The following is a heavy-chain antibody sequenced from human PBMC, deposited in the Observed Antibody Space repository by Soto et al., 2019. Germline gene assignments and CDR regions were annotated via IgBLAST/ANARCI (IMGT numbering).Heavy chain of an antibody. CDR1: GGTFSSYA. V-gene: IGHV1-69*13. Sequence: SVKVSCKASGGTFSSYAISWVRQAPGRGLEWMGGIIPIFGTANYAQKFQGRVTITADESTSTAYMELSSLRSEDTAVYYCARDRYYYGSGSYSFDYWGQGTLVTVSS. CDR3: ARDRYYYGSGSYSFDY. CDR2: IIPIFGTA. D-gene: IGHD3-10*01. J-gene: IGHJ4*02.